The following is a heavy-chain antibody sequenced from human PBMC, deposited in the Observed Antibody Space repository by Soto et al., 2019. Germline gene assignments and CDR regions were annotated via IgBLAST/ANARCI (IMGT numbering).Heavy chain of an antibody. D-gene: IGHD2-2*01. J-gene: IGHJ6*02. CDR2: IIPILGIA. Sequence: QVQLVQSGAEVKKPGSSVKVSCKASGGTFSRYSITWVRQAPGHGLEWIGRIIPILGIASYAQKFQGRVTITADESTSRAYMEMSSLRSDDTAVYYCAREDRDRETGLVPAAIDGMDVWGQGTTVTVSS. V-gene: IGHV1-69*08. CDR3: AREDRDRETGLVPAAIDGMDV. CDR1: GGTFSRYS.